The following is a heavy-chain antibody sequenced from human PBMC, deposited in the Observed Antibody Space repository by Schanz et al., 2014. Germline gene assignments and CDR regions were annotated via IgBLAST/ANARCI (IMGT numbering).Heavy chain of an antibody. V-gene: IGHV1-8*01. CDR2: MNPNSGNP. Sequence: QVQLIQSGAEVKKPGASVKVSCTASGYTFTSYDINWVRQAPGQGLEWLGWMNPNSGNPGFAQKFRGRVTMTRNTSMSTAYIELHILTSEDTAVYYCAGTYCSSTSCYTGYYYMDVWGKGTTGTVSS. CDR1: GYTFTSYD. CDR3: AGTYCSSTSCYTGYYYMDV. J-gene: IGHJ6*03. D-gene: IGHD2-2*02.